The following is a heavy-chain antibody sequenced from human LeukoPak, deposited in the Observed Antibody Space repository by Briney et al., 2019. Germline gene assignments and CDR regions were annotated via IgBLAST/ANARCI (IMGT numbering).Heavy chain of an antibody. Sequence: SETLSLTCTVSGGSISSSSYYWCWIRQRPGKGLEWIGSIYYSGSTYYNPSLKSRVTISVDTSKNQFSLKLSSVTAADTAVYYCAGGDSGYSSGWYRFDYWGQGTLVTVSS. CDR1: GGSISSSSYY. J-gene: IGHJ4*02. CDR2: IYYSGST. V-gene: IGHV4-39*01. CDR3: AGGDSGYSSGWYRFDY. D-gene: IGHD6-19*01.